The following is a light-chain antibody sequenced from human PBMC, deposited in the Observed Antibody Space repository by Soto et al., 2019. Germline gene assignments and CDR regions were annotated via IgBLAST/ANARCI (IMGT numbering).Light chain of an antibody. CDR2: DAS. Sequence: EIVLTQSPATLSLSPRERAILSCRASQSVISYLAWYQHKPGQAPRLLIYDASNRATGIPARFIGSGSGTDFTLTISSLEPEDFAVFYCQQHSNWPITFGQGTRLEIK. CDR1: QSVISY. J-gene: IGKJ5*01. V-gene: IGKV3-11*01. CDR3: QQHSNWPIT.